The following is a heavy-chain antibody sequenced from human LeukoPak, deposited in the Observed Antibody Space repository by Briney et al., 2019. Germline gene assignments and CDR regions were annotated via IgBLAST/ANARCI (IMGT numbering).Heavy chain of an antibody. CDR1: GYTFTGYY. D-gene: IGHD3-9*01. Sequence: ASVKVSCKASGYTFTGYYIQWVRQAPGQGLEWMGWINPNSGGTNYAQRFQGRVTMTRDTSITTAYMELTRLRSDDTAVYYCARDRNYDILTGYYSPGYYFDYWGQGTLVTVSS. CDR2: INPNSGGT. V-gene: IGHV1-2*02. CDR3: ARDRNYDILTGYYSPGYYFDY. J-gene: IGHJ4*02.